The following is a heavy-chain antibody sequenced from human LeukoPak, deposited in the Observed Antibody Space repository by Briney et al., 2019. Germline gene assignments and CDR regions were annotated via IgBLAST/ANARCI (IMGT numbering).Heavy chain of an antibody. V-gene: IGHV3-33*01. CDR1: GFTFSSYG. Sequence: GGSLRLSCAASGFTFSSYGMHWVRQAPGKGLEWVAVIWYDGSNKYYADSVKGRFTISRDNSKNTLYLQMNSLRAEDTAVYYCARDSGAAISWFDTWGQGTLVTVSS. J-gene: IGHJ5*02. D-gene: IGHD2-2*01. CDR2: IWYDGSNK. CDR3: ARDSGAAISWFDT.